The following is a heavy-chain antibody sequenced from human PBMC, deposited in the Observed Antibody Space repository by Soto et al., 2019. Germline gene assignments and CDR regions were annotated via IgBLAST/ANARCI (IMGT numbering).Heavy chain of an antibody. CDR3: ARGSGYSYGRYYFDY. J-gene: IGHJ4*02. D-gene: IGHD5-18*01. Sequence: SETLSLTCTVSGGSISSGGYYWSWIRQHPGKGLEWIGYIYYSGSTYYNPSLKSRVTISVDTSKNQFSLKLSSVTAADTAVYYCARGSGYSYGRYYFDYWGQGTLVTVSS. CDR1: GGSISSGGYY. CDR2: IYYSGST. V-gene: IGHV4-31*03.